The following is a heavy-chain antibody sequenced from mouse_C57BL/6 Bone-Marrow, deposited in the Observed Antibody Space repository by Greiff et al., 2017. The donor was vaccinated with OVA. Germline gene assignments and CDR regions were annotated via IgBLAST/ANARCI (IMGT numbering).Heavy chain of an antibody. CDR2: IYPGGGYT. CDR3: ARYKNSNYLAWFAY. Sequence: VKLQESGAELVRPGTSVKMSCKASGYTFTNYWIGWAKQRPGHGLEWIGDIYPGGGYTNYNEKFKGKATLTADKSSSTAYMQFSSLTSEDSAIYYCARYKNSNYLAWFAYWGQGTLVTVSA. V-gene: IGHV1-63*01. J-gene: IGHJ3*01. D-gene: IGHD2-5*01. CDR1: GYTFTNYW.